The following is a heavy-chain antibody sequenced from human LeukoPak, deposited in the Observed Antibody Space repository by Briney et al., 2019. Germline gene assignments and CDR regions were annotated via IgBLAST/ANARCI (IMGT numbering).Heavy chain of an antibody. V-gene: IGHV3-21*01. Sequence: PGGSLRLSCAASGFTFSSYSMNWVRQAPGKGLEWVSSISSSSSYIYYADSVKGRFTISRDNAKNSLYLQMNGLRAEDTAVYYCARAVEDCSSTSCFYFDYWGQGTLVTVSS. J-gene: IGHJ4*02. CDR1: GFTFSSYS. CDR2: ISSSSSYI. D-gene: IGHD2-2*01. CDR3: ARAVEDCSSTSCFYFDY.